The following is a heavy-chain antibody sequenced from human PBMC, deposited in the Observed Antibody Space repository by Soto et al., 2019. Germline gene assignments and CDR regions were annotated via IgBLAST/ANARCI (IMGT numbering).Heavy chain of an antibody. J-gene: IGHJ4*02. V-gene: IGHV1-2*04. CDR1: GYTFTGYY. CDR2: INPNSGGT. Sequence: ASVKVSCKASGYTFTGYYMHWVRQAPGQGLEWMGWINPNSGGTNYAQKFQGWVTMTRDTSISTAYMELSRLRSDDTAVYYCARDRGYCSGGSCLGYWGQGILVTVSS. CDR3: ARDRGYCSGGSCLGY. D-gene: IGHD2-15*01.